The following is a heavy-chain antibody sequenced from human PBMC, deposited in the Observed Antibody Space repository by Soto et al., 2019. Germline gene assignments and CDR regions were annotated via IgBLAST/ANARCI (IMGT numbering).Heavy chain of an antibody. Sequence: ASVKVSCKASGYTFTSYGISWVRQAPGQGLEWMGWISAYNGNTNYAQKFQGRVTMTTDTSTSTAYMELRSLRSDDTAVYYCARGRRYYDSRGYADYWGQGTLVTVSS. D-gene: IGHD3-22*01. CDR1: GYTFTSYG. J-gene: IGHJ4*02. V-gene: IGHV1-18*01. CDR3: ARGRRYYDSRGYADY. CDR2: ISAYNGNT.